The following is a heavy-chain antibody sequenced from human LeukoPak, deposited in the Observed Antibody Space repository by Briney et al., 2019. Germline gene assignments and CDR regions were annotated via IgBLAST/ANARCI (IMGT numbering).Heavy chain of an antibody. CDR1: GYSFTSYW. D-gene: IGHD5-24*01. J-gene: IGHJ4*02. CDR3: ARGGRDGFRTNDY. Sequence: GESLKISCKGSGYSFTSYWIGWVRQMPGKGLEWMGSIYPGDFDTRYGPYFQGQVSISADKSITTAYLQWSSLKASDTAMYYCARGGRDGFRTNDYWGQGTLVTVSS. V-gene: IGHV5-51*01. CDR2: IYPGDFDT.